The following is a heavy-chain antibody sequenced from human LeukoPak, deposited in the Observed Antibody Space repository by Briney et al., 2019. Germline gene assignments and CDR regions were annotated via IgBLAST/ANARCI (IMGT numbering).Heavy chain of an antibody. Sequence: GESLRISCKGSGYSFTSYWISWVRQMPGKGLEWMGRIDPSDSYTNYSPSFQGHVTISADKSISTAYLQWSSLKASDTAMYYCTRPEGVPYSFDYWGQGTLVTVSS. D-gene: IGHD3-10*01. CDR3: TRPEGVPYSFDY. V-gene: IGHV5-10-1*01. CDR2: IDPSDSYT. CDR1: GYSFTSYW. J-gene: IGHJ4*02.